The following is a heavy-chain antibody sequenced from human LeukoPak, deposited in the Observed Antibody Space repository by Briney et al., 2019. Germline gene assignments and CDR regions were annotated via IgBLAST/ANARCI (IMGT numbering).Heavy chain of an antibody. J-gene: IGHJ4*02. Sequence: GGSLRLSCAASGFTVSSNYMSWVRQAPGKGLGWVANIKQDGSEKYYVDSVKGRFTISRDNAKNSLYLQMNSLRAEDTAVYYCARNPLRELYIDYWGQGTLVTVSS. V-gene: IGHV3-7*01. CDR1: GFTVSSNY. CDR2: IKQDGSEK. CDR3: ARNPLRELYIDY. D-gene: IGHD5/OR15-5a*01.